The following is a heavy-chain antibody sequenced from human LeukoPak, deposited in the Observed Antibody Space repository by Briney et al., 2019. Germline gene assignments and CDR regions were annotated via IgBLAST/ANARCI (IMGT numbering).Heavy chain of an antibody. V-gene: IGHV1-69*13. CDR1: GGTFSSYA. CDR2: IIPIFGTA. CDR3: ASRLHCSNTRCRNFPFAY. D-gene: IGHD2-2*01. J-gene: IGHJ4*02. Sequence: GASVKVSCKASGGTFSSYAINWVRQAPGQGLEWMGGIIPIFGTANYAQKFQDRVTITADESTSTAYMELSSLRSEDTAIYYCASRLHCSNTRCRNFPFAYWGQGTLVTVSS.